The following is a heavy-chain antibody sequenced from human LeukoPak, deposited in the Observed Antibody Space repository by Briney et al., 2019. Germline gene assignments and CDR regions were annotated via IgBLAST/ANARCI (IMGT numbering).Heavy chain of an antibody. D-gene: IGHD5-12*01. J-gene: IGHJ3*02. CDR2: ISSSSSYI. Sequence: GGSLRLSCAASGFTFSSYSMNWVRQAPGKGLEWVSSISSSSSYIYYADSVKGRFTISRDNAKNSLYLQMNSLRAEDTAVYYCARAVVTIGVGEGDAFDIWGQGTMVTVSS. V-gene: IGHV3-21*01. CDR1: GFTFSSYS. CDR3: ARAVVTIGVGEGDAFDI.